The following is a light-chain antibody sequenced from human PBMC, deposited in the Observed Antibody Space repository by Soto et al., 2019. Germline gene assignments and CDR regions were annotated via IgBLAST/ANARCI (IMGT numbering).Light chain of an antibody. J-gene: IGLJ1*01. CDR1: SSNIGAGYD. CDR2: GNT. V-gene: IGLV1-40*01. CDR3: QSYDTSLRRGV. Sequence: QSVLTQPPSVSGAPGQRVTVSCTGSSSNIGAGYDVHWYQQLPGTAPKLLIYGNTNRPSGVPDRFSGSKSGTSASLAITGLQAEDEADYYCQSYDTSLRRGVFGPGTKLTVL.